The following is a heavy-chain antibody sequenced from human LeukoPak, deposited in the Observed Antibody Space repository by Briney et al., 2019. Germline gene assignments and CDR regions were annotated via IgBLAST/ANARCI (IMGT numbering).Heavy chain of an antibody. Sequence: GGSLRLSCAASGFTFTTYSMNWVRQAPGKGLEWVSYISSSRSPIYYADSVKGRFTISRDNSKNTLYLQMNSLRAEDTAVYYDSSGSHLDYWGQGTLVTVSS. J-gene: IGHJ4*02. CDR2: ISSSRSPI. D-gene: IGHD3-22*01. CDR3: SSGSHLDY. CDR1: GFTFTTYS. V-gene: IGHV3-48*01.